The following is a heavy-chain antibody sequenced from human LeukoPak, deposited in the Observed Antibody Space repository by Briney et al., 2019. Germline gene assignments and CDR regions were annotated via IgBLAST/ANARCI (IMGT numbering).Heavy chain of an antibody. Sequence: GGSLRLSCAASGFTFSNYPMSWGRQAPGKGLEWVSAISGNGGATYYAESVKGRFTTSRDNSKITLYLQMNSLRAEDTAVYYCAKYLVSSTAGLDYWGQGTLVTVSS. CDR2: ISGNGGAT. CDR1: GFTFSNYP. D-gene: IGHD5/OR15-5a*01. V-gene: IGHV3-23*01. CDR3: AKYLVSSTAGLDY. J-gene: IGHJ4*02.